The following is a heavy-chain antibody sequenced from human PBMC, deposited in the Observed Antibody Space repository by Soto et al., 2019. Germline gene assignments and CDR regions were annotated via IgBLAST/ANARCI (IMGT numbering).Heavy chain of an antibody. CDR1: GYTFTSNN. CDR2: INPNSGGT. CDR3: ARDIAFDCRGKWFDP. V-gene: IGHV1-46*01. Sequence: ASVKVSCKASGYTFTSNNIHWVRRAPGQGLEWMGRINPNSGGTIYAQKFQGRVSMIRDMSTSTVYMDLSSLRSDDTAVYYCARDIAFDCRGKWFDPWGQGSLVTVAS. D-gene: IGHD2-15*01. J-gene: IGHJ5*02.